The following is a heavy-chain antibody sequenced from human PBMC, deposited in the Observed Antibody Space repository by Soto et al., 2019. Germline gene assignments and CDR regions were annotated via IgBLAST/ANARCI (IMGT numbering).Heavy chain of an antibody. J-gene: IGHJ4*02. V-gene: IGHV1-69*12. D-gene: IGHD2-15*01. CDR2: IIPIFGTA. CDR1: GGTFSSYA. CDR3: ARESRYCSGCSCYFLPGIDY. Sequence: QVQLVQSGAEVKKPGSSVKVSCKASGGTFSSYAISWVRQAPGQGLEWMGGIIPIFGTANYAQKLQGRVTISADESTSTAYMERSSLRSEDTAVYYCARESRYCSGCSCYFLPGIDYWGQGTLVTVSS.